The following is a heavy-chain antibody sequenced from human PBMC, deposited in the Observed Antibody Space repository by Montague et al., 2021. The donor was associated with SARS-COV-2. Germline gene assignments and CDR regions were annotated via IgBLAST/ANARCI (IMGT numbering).Heavy chain of an antibody. J-gene: IGHJ4*02. CDR2: IRTTGHT. Sequence: TLSLTCTVSGASIGTGIYYWSWIRQPAGKGLEWIGRIRTTGHTDYNSSLESRVFMSVDTSTNQFSLSLTSVTAADTAVYFCARSGSGTLEFDLWGQGTLVTVSS. CDR3: ARSGSGTLEFDL. D-gene: IGHD1-26*01. CDR1: GASIGTGIYY. V-gene: IGHV4-61*02.